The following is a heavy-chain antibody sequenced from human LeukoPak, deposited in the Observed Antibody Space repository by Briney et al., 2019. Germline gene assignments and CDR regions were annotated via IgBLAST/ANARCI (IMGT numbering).Heavy chain of an antibody. CDR1: GYDFNNHD. D-gene: IGHD3-22*01. CDR2: MNPNSGNA. Sequence: GASVTVSCKASGYDFNNHDINWVRQATGQGLEWLGRMNPNSGNAGYAQKLQGRGTMTWDSSTNTAYLEVTALRSDDTAVYYCAKSSGDYLFDYWGQGTLVTVSS. J-gene: IGHJ4*02. CDR3: AKSSGDYLFDY. V-gene: IGHV1-8*01.